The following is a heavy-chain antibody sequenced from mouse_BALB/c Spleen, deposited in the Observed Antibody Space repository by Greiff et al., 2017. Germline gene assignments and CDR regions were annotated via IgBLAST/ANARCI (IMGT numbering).Heavy chain of an antibody. Sequence: VKLVESGPGLVAPSQSLSITCTVSGFSLTSYGVHWVRQPPGKGLEWLGVIWAGGSTNYNSALMSRLSISKDNSKSQVFLKMNSLQTDDTAMYYCAREDYGYKGAMDYWGQGTSVTVSS. CDR3: AREDYGYKGAMDY. CDR2: IWAGGST. V-gene: IGHV2-9*02. J-gene: IGHJ4*01. D-gene: IGHD1-2*01. CDR1: GFSLTSYG.